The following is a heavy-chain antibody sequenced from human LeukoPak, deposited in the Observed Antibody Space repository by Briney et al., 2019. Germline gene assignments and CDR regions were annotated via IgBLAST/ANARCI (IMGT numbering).Heavy chain of an antibody. J-gene: IGHJ4*02. V-gene: IGHV4-4*07. D-gene: IGHD3-9*01. CDR2: IYTSGST. CDR1: GGSISSYY. CDR3: AREDYDILTGYPAPHFDY. Sequence: SETLSLTCTVSGGSISSYYWSWMRQPAGKGLEWIGRIYTSGSTNYNPSLKSRVTMSVDTSKNQFSLKLSSVTAADTAVYYCAREDYDILTGYPAPHFDYWGQGTLVTVSS.